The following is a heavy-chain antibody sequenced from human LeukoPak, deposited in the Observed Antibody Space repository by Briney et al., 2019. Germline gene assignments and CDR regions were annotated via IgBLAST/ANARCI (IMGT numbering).Heavy chain of an antibody. CDR3: ARVGASDSSGWYKYYYYYMDV. CDR2: INHSGST. V-gene: IGHV4-34*01. D-gene: IGHD6-19*01. J-gene: IGHJ6*03. CDR1: GGSFSGYY. Sequence: SETLSLTCAVYGGSFSGYYWSWIRQPPGKGLEWIGEINHSGSTNYNPSLKSRVTISVDTSKNQFSLKLSSVTAADTAVYYCARVGASDSSGWYKYYYYYMDVWGKGTTVTVSS.